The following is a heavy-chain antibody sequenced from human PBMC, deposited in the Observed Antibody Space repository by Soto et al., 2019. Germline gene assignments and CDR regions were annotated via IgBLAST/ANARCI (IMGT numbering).Heavy chain of an antibody. V-gene: IGHV4-31*03. Sequence: SETLSLTCTVSGGSISSGGYYWSWIRQHPGKGLEWIGYIYYSGSTYYNPSLKSRVTISVDTSKNQFSLKLSSVTAADTAVYYCARDQQLVPYYYGMDVWGQGXTVTVYS. CDR3: ARDQQLVPYYYGMDV. J-gene: IGHJ6*02. CDR2: IYYSGST. CDR1: GGSISSGGYY. D-gene: IGHD6-13*01.